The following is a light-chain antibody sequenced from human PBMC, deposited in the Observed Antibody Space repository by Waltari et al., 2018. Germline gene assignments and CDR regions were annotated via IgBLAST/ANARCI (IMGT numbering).Light chain of an antibody. CDR3: AAWDASLDGFVI. Sequence: QSVLTQPPSVSGTPGQRVTISCVGGNSTIGNNAVNWYQQLPETAPKLLIYNNDQRPSGVADRFSGSKSGTSAALTISGLRSEDEAHYYCAAWDASLDGFVIFGGGTNLTVL. J-gene: IGLJ2*01. CDR2: NND. V-gene: IGLV1-44*01. CDR1: NSTIGNNA.